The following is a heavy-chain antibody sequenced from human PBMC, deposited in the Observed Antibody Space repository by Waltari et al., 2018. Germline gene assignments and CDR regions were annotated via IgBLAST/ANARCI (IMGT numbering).Heavy chain of an antibody. V-gene: IGHV4-38-2*02. CDR3: VRDLGGSGTSWFDA. J-gene: IGHJ5*02. CDR1: SFSIRSGYF. Sequence: QVQLQESGPGLARPSETLSLSCLVSSFSIRSGYFWGWIRQPPGKGLEWIGSISHSGKTYYSPSLKSRVTMAVDTSNNHCALKLTSVTAADTAIYYCVRDLGGSGTSWFDAWGQGTLVTVSS. CDR2: ISHSGKT. D-gene: IGHD3-10*01.